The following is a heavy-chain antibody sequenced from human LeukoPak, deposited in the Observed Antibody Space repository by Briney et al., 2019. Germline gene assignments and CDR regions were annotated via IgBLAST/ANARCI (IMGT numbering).Heavy chain of an antibody. J-gene: IGHJ6*03. CDR3: ASVNDFWSGCSYYYYYYMDV. Sequence: SETLSLTCTVSGGSISSSSYYWGWIRQPPGKGLEWIGSIYYSGSTYYNPSLKSRVTISVDTSKNQFSLKLSSVTAADTAVYYCASVNDFWSGCSYYYYYYMDVWGKGTTVTVSS. CDR1: GGSISSSSYY. CDR2: IYYSGST. D-gene: IGHD3-3*01. V-gene: IGHV4-39*07.